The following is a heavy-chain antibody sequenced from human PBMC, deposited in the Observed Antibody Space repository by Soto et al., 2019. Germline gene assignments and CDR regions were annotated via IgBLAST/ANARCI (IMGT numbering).Heavy chain of an antibody. CDR1: GGSISNAYYY. CDR3: ARAIVVTVGGMDV. V-gene: IGHV4-30-4*01. CDR2: IYYSGSS. Sequence: QVQLQESGPGLVKPSQTLSLTCTVSGGSISNAYYYWSWVRQPPGKGLEWIGYIYYSGSSFFNPSLKSRVTMSQDTSKNQFSLRLTSVTAADTAVYYCARAIVVTVGGMDVWGRGTTVTVSS. D-gene: IGHD5-12*01. J-gene: IGHJ6*02.